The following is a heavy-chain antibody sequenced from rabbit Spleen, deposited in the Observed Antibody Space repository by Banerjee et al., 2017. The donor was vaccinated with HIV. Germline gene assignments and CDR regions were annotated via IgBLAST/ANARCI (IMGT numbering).Heavy chain of an antibody. CDR1: GVSFSFNNY. J-gene: IGHJ4*01. D-gene: IGHD4-1*01. CDR3: AADDASGWGAVYFKL. CDR2: GDVGSSGST. Sequence: VESGGDLVKPGTSLTLTCTASGVSFSFNNYMCWVRQAPGKGLEWIGCGDVGSSGSTYYASWAKGRFTISKISSTTVTLQTTSLTVADTATYFCAADDASGWGAVYFKLWGQGTLVTVS. V-gene: IGHV1S40*01.